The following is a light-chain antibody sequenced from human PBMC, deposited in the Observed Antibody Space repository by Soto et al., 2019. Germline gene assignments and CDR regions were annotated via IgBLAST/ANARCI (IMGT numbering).Light chain of an antibody. V-gene: IGLV1-47*01. Sequence: QSVLTQPPSASGTPGPRVTISCSGSSSNIGINYVYWYQQLPGTAPKLLIYRNNQRPSGVPDRFSGSKYGTSASLAISGLRSEDEADYYCAAWDDSLSGRDVFGTGTKVTVL. CDR1: SSNIGINY. J-gene: IGLJ1*01. CDR2: RNN. CDR3: AAWDDSLSGRDV.